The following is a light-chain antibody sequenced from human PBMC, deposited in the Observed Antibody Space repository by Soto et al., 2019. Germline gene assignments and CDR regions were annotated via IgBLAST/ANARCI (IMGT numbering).Light chain of an antibody. CDR3: MQRIEFPWT. CDR1: QSVSSNY. J-gene: IGKJ1*01. CDR2: GAS. V-gene: IGKV3-20*01. Sequence: ESVLTQSPGTLSLSPGERATLSCRASQSVSSNYLAWYQQKPGQAPRLLIYGASTRATGIPDRFSGSGSGTDFALKISRVEAEDVGVYYCMQRIEFPWTFGQGTKVDIK.